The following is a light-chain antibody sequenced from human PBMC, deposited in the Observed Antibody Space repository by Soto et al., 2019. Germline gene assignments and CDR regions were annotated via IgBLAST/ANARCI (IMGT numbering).Light chain of an antibody. J-gene: IGKJ2*01. CDR2: GAS. V-gene: IGKV3-20*01. Sequence: EIVLTQSPDTLSLSPGERGTLSCRASQSLRSGYLAWYQQKPGQAPRLLIYGASSRATGIPDRFSGRGSGTDFTLTISRLEPEDLAVYYCHQYDKSPYTFAQGTKLEIK. CDR1: QSLRSGY. CDR3: HQYDKSPYT.